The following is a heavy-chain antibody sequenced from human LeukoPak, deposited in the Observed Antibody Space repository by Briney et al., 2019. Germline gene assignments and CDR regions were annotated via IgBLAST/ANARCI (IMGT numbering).Heavy chain of an antibody. V-gene: IGHV4-59*12. D-gene: IGHD3-10*01. CDR3: ARDWRFGELYFDY. CDR2: IHYSGST. CDR1: GGSISSYY. Sequence: SETLSLTCTVSGGSISSYYWSWIRQPPGKGLEWIGYIHYSGSTNYNPSLKSRVTMSVDTSKNQFSLKLSSVTAADTAVYYCARDWRFGELYFDYWGQGTLVTVSS. J-gene: IGHJ4*02.